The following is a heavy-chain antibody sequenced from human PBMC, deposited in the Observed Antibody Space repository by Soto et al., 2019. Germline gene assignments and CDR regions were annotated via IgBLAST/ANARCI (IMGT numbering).Heavy chain of an antibody. V-gene: IGHV3-33*01. J-gene: IGHJ6*02. Sequence: SGGSLRLSCAASGFTFSSYGMHWVRQAPGKGLEWVAVIWYDGSNKYYADSVKGRFTISRDNSKNTLYLQMNSLRAEDTAVYYCASTYYDFWSGYSGGMDVWGQGTTVTVSS. CDR1: GFTFSSYG. CDR3: ASTYYDFWSGYSGGMDV. CDR2: IWYDGSNK. D-gene: IGHD3-3*01.